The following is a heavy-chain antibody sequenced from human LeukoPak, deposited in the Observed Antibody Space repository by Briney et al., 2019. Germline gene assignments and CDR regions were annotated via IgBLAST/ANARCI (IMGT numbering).Heavy chain of an antibody. D-gene: IGHD1-7*01. CDR1: GGSFSGYY. V-gene: IGHV4-34*01. CDR2: INHSGST. Sequence: ETSETLSLTCAVYGGSFSGYYWSWIRQPPGKGLEWIGEINHSGSTNYNPSLKSRVTISVDTSKNQFSLKLSSVTAADTAVYYCARKQNWNYVLWFDPWGQGTLVTVSS. J-gene: IGHJ5*02. CDR3: ARKQNWNYVLWFDP.